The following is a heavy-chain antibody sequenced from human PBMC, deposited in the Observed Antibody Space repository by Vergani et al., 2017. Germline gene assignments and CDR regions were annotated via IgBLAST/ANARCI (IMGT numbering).Heavy chain of an antibody. D-gene: IGHD5-24*01. CDR2: ISNSGNTI. V-gene: IGHV3-11*01. CDR1: GFSFSDHY. Sequence: QVQLVESGGGLVKPGGSLRLSCAASGFSFSDHYMTWIRQAPGKGLEWVSYISNSGNTIEYADSVKGRFSISRDNAKSSLFLQMDSLRADDKAVYYCARDHRDYNNYPGTFDIWGQGSMVTVSS. CDR3: ARDHRDYNNYPGTFDI. J-gene: IGHJ3*02.